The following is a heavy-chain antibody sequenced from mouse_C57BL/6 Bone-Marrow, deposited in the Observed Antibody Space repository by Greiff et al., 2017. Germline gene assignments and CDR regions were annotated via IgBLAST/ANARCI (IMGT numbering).Heavy chain of an antibody. CDR1: GFTFSDYG. CDR2: ISSGSSTI. D-gene: IGHD2-5*01. CDR3: AVAYYSNYVPWFAY. V-gene: IGHV5-17*01. J-gene: IGHJ3*01. Sequence: VQLKESGGGLVKPGGSLKLSCAASGFTFSDYGMHWVRQAPEKGLEWVAYISSGSSTIYYAATVKGRFTISRDNAKNTLFLQMTSLRSEDTAMYYCAVAYYSNYVPWFAYWGQGTLVTVSA.